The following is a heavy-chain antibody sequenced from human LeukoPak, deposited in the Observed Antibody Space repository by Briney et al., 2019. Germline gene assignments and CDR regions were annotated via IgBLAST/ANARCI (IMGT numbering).Heavy chain of an antibody. CDR3: ARDGAEGDDSAFDV. CDR2: TRDRARSYRT. D-gene: IGHD2-21*01. J-gene: IGHJ3*01. CDR1: GFTFSSYA. V-gene: IGHV3-72*01. Sequence: GGSLRLSCAASGFTFSSYAMSWVRQAPGKGLEWVGRTRDRARSYRTQYAASVKDRFSISRDESKNSVFLQMNSLQPEDTAVYHCARDGAEGDDSAFDVWGQGTMVTVSS.